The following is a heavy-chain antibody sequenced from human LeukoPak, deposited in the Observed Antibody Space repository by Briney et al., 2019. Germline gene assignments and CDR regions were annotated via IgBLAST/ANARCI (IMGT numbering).Heavy chain of an antibody. V-gene: IGHV4-39*01. CDR2: IYYTRST. CDR1: GGSSSSSSYD. D-gene: IGHD3-22*01. J-gene: IGHJ2*01. Sequence: SETLSRTCTVCGGSSSSSSYDWGWIRQPPRKGLEWIGSIYYTRSTYYNPSLKSRVTISVDTSKNQFSLKLTSVTSADTAVYYCARGVTMIVVVIHDWYFDLWGRGTLVTVSS. CDR3: ARGVTMIVVVIHDWYFDL.